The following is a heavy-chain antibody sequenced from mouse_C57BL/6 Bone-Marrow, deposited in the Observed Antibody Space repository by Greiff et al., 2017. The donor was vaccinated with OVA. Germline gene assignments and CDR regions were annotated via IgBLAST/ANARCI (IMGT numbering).Heavy chain of an antibody. J-gene: IGHJ1*03. CDR2: INPGRGYT. CDR1: GYTFTSYW. D-gene: IGHD2-3*01. V-gene: IGHV1-7*01. Sequence: VQLQQSGAELAKPGASVKLSCKASGYTFTSYWMHWVTQRPGQGLEWIGYINPGRGYTKYNQKFKGQATLTADKSSSTAYMQLSSLTYEDSAVYYCARLGGLYVNVWGTGTTVTVSS. CDR3: ARLGGLYVNV.